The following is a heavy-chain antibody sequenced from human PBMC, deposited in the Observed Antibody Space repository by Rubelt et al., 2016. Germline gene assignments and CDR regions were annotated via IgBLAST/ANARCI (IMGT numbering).Heavy chain of an antibody. Sequence: ISVYNGNTNYAQKLQGRVTMTTDTSTSTAYMELSSLRSEDTAVYYCARGQAGNDYWGQRTLVTVSS. CDR2: ISVYNGNT. D-gene: IGHD6-19*01. J-gene: IGHJ4*02. V-gene: IGHV1-18*01. CDR3: ARGQAGNDY.